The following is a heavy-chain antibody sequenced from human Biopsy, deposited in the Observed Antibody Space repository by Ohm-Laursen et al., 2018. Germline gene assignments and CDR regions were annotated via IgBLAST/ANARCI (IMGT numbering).Heavy chain of an antibody. Sequence: SVKVSCKASGYTFTSYAITWVRQASGQRPEWIGWLNPVSGNSNFGQKFRGRVTVTSDTSISTAYMELSGLTSDDTATYYCGRAVRNQLLTDPWGQGTLVTVTS. J-gene: IGHJ5*02. V-gene: IGHV1-8*01. D-gene: IGHD1-7*01. CDR3: GRAVRNQLLTDP. CDR2: LNPVSGNS. CDR1: GYTFTSYA.